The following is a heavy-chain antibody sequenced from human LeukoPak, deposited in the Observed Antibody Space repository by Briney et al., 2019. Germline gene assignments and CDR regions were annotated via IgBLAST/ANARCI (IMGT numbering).Heavy chain of an antibody. D-gene: IGHD2-21*02. CDR1: GGSFSGYY. V-gene: IGHV4-34*01. Sequence: PSETLSLTCAVYGGSFSGYYWSWIRQPPGKGLEWIGEINHSGSTNYNPSLKSRVTISVDTSKNQFSLKLSSVTAADTAVYYCAREGRMVVTNVDAFDIWGQGTMVTVSS. J-gene: IGHJ3*02. CDR2: INHSGST. CDR3: AREGRMVVTNVDAFDI.